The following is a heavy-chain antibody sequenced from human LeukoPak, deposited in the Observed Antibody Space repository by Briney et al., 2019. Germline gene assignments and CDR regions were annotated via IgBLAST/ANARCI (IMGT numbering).Heavy chain of an antibody. Sequence: GGSLRLSCAASGFTFSSYAMHWVRQAPGKGLEYVSAISSNGGSTYYANSVKGRFTISRDNSKNTLYLQMNSLRAEDTAVYYCARPGPGSGWYEKVNHYYYYYGMDVWGQGTTVTVSS. V-gene: IGHV3-64*01. CDR3: ARPGPGSGWYEKVNHYYYYYGMDV. D-gene: IGHD6-19*01. J-gene: IGHJ6*02. CDR1: GFTFSSYA. CDR2: ISSNGGST.